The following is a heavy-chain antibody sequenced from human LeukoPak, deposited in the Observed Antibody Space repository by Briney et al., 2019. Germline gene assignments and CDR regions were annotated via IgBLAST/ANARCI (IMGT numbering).Heavy chain of an antibody. J-gene: IGHJ4*02. D-gene: IGHD2-2*01. CDR3: ARDWGQVPATVDF. Sequence: ASVKVSCKASGYIFSSHGISWVRQAPGEGLEWMGWIATYKGNMAYAPKFQGRVTMTTDTSTSTAYMELRSLRSDDTAVYYCARDWGQVPATVDFWGQGTLVTVSS. V-gene: IGHV1-18*01. CDR2: IATYKGNM. CDR1: GYIFSSHG.